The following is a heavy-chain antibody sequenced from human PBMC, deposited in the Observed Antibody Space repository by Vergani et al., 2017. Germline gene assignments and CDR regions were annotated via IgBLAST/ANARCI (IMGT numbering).Heavy chain of an antibody. Sequence: QVQLVQSGAEVKKPGASVKVSCKASGYTFTSYDINWVRQATGQGLEWMGWMNPNSGNTGYAQKFQGRVTITADESTSTAYMELSSLRSEDTAVYYCARANYQLPFDYWGQGTLVTVSS. J-gene: IGHJ4*02. V-gene: IGHV1-8*03. CDR1: GYTFTSYD. CDR3: ARANYQLPFDY. CDR2: MNPNSGNT. D-gene: IGHD2-2*01.